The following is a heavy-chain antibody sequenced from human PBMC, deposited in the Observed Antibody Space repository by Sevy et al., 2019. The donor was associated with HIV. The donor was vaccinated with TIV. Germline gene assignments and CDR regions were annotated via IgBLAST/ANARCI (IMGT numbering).Heavy chain of an antibody. CDR1: GFTFSDKY. CDR2: ISRSGSTI. V-gene: IGHV3-11*01. D-gene: IGHD6-19*01. Sequence: GGSLRLSCVASGFTFSDKYMSWIRQAPGKGLEWISYISRSGSTIYYADSVRGRFTISRDNAKSSLDLLMSSLRADDTAVCFCARGYSGGWNFDYWGQGTLVTVSS. J-gene: IGHJ4*02. CDR3: ARGYSGGWNFDY.